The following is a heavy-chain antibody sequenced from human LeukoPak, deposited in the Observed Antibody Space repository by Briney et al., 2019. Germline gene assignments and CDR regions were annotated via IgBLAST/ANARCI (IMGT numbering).Heavy chain of an antibody. V-gene: IGHV4-39*07. J-gene: IGHJ5*02. CDR3: APREDWFDP. CDR1: GGSISSSSYY. CDR2: INHSGGT. Sequence: SETLSLTCAVSGGSISSSSYYWGWIRQPPGKGLEWIGEINHSGGTNYNPSLKSRVTISVDTSKNQFSLKLSSVTAADTAVYYCAPREDWFDPWGQGTLVTVSS.